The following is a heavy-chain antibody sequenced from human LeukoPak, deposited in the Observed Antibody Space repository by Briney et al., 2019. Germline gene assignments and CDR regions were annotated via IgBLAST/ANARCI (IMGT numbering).Heavy chain of an antibody. J-gene: IGHJ3*02. Sequence: PSETLSLTCTVSGGSISSGGYYWSWIRQHPGKGLEWIGYIYYSGSTYYNPSLESRVTISVDTSKNQFSLKLSSVTAADTAVYYCARDRSGYSAFDIWGQGTMVTVSS. D-gene: IGHD3-22*01. CDR1: GGSISSGGYY. CDR3: ARDRSGYSAFDI. V-gene: IGHV4-31*03. CDR2: IYYSGST.